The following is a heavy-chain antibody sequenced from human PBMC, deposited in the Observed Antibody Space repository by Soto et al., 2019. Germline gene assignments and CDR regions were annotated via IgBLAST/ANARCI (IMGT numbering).Heavy chain of an antibody. Sequence: ASVKVSCKASGFTFTSCALHWVRQAPGQRLEWMGWINAGNGNTKYSQKFQGRVTITRDTSASTAYMELSSLRSEDTAVYYCARAPSVLLWFGELNYPPQNFAYWGQGTLVTVSS. D-gene: IGHD3-10*01. CDR1: GFTFTSCA. CDR2: INAGNGNT. CDR3: ARAPSVLLWFGELNYPPQNFAY. J-gene: IGHJ4*02. V-gene: IGHV1-3*01.